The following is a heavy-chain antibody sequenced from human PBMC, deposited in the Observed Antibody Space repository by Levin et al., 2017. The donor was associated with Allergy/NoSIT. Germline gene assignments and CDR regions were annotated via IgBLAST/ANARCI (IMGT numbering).Heavy chain of an antibody. J-gene: IGHJ4*02. CDR1: GFTFSSYS. V-gene: IGHV3-21*01. CDR3: ARDQGSYGSGSYFDY. CDR2: ISSSRSYI. D-gene: IGHD3-10*01. Sequence: PGGSLRLSCAASGFTFSSYSMNWVRQAPGKGLEWVSSISSSRSYIYYADSVKGRFTISRDNAKNSLFLQMNSLRAEDTAVYYCARDQGSYGSGSYFDYWGQGTLVTVSS.